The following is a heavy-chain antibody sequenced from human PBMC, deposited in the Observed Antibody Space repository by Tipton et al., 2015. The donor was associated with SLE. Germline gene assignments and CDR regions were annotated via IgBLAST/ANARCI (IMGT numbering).Heavy chain of an antibody. J-gene: IGHJ4*02. D-gene: IGHD6-13*01. CDR1: GASISTYY. CDR2: MRRGGRT. V-gene: IGHV4-59*01. CDR3: ARGGGDSSSCQDFDR. Sequence: TLSLTCSVSGASISTYYWGWIRQAPGKGLEWVGCMRRGGRTDYNPSLKSRVAMSVDTSKNQLSIDLNSVTAADTAVYYCARGGGDSSSCQDFDRWGRGTLVTVSS.